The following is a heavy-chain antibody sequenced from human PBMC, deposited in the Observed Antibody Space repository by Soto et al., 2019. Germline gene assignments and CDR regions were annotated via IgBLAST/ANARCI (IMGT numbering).Heavy chain of an antibody. CDR2: IYYSGST. CDR3: VPIVVAYGWFDP. J-gene: IGHJ5*02. V-gene: IGHV4-39*01. D-gene: IGHD2-2*01. Sequence: SETLSLTCTVSGGSISSSSYYWGWIRQPPGKGLEWIGSIYYSGSTNYNPSLKSRVTISVDTSKDQFSLKLSSVTAADTAVYYCVPIVVAYGWFDPWGQGTLVTVSS. CDR1: GGSISSSSYY.